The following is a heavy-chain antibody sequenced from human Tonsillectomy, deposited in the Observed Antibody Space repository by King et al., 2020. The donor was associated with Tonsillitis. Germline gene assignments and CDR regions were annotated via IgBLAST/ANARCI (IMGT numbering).Heavy chain of an antibody. CDR2: ISGSGGST. D-gene: IGHD6-25*01. J-gene: IGHJ6*03. CDR3: AKDGQRRRRDGYFYMDV. Sequence: VQLVESGGGLVQPGGSLRLSCAASGFTFSSYAISWVRQAPGKGLEWVSGISGSGGSTYYADSVKGRFTSSRDNSKNTLYLQMNNMRAEDTAVYYCAKDGQRRRRDGYFYMDVWGKGTTVPVSS. CDR1: GFTFSSYA. V-gene: IGHV3-23*04.